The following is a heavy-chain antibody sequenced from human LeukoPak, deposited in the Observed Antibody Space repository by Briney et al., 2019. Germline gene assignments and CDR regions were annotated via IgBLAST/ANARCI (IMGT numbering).Heavy chain of an antibody. J-gene: IGHJ4*02. CDR3: ARDAPRFSYPFAGTIDY. CDR2: INPNSGGT. V-gene: IGHV1-2*02. Sequence: ASVTVSCKASGYTFTDYYMHWVRQAPGQGLEWMGWINPNSGGTNYAQKFQGRVTMTRDTSISTAYMELSRLRSDDTAVYYCARDAPRFSYPFAGTIDYWGQGTLVTVSS. CDR1: GYTFTDYY. D-gene: IGHD6-13*01.